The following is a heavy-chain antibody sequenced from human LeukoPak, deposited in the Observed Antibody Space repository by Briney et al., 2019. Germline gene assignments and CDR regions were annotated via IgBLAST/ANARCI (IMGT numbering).Heavy chain of an antibody. D-gene: IGHD3-10*01. CDR1: GYTFTSYY. CDR3: ARDRFGSGSYQGTLDY. CDR2: INPSGGST. Sequence: ASVKVSCKASGYTFTSYYMHWVRQAPGQGLEWMGIINPSGGSTSYAQKFQGRVTMTRDTSTSTVYMELSSLRSEDTAVYYCARDRFGSGSYQGTLDYWGQGTLVTVSS. J-gene: IGHJ4*02. V-gene: IGHV1-46*01.